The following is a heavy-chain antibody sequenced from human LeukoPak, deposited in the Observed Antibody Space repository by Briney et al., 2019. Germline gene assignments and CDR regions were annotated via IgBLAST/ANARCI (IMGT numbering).Heavy chain of an antibody. CDR2: IYQGGTEK. J-gene: IGHJ6*03. CDR3: AREHYFYYMDV. V-gene: IGHV3-7*01. Sequence: GGSLRLSCAASGFTFSSQWMSWVRQAPGKGLEWVANIYQGGTEKYYVDSVKGRFTISRDNAENSLYLQMNSLRAEDTAVYYCAREHYFYYMDVWGTGTTVTVSS. CDR1: GFTFSSQW.